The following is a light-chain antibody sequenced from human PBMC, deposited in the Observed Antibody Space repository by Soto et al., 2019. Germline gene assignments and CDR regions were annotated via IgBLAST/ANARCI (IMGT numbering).Light chain of an antibody. CDR2: SIN. V-gene: IGLV1-44*01. Sequence: QSVLTQPPSASGTPGQRVTISCSGSGSNIGSDPVNWYQQLPGTAPKLLIYSINQRPSGVPDRFSGSKSGTSASLAISGLQSDDEADYYCAAWDDSLNGVVFGGGTKLTVL. CDR1: GSNIGSDP. J-gene: IGLJ2*01. CDR3: AAWDDSLNGVV.